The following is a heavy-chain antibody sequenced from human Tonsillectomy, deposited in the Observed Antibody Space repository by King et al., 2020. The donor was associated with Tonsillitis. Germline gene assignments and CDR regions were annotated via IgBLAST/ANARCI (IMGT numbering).Heavy chain of an antibody. J-gene: IGHJ6*02. CDR1: GYTFTSYD. Sequence: VQLVESGAEVKKPGASVKVSCKASGYTFTSYDINWVRQATGQGLEWMGWMNPNSGNTAYAQKFQGRVTMTRNTSISTAYMELSSLRSEDTAVYYCAGGHGGDNDIVLMVYVNDMDVWGQGTTVTVSS. V-gene: IGHV1-8*01. CDR3: AGGHGGDNDIVLMVYVNDMDV. D-gene: IGHD2-8*01. CDR2: MNPNSGNT.